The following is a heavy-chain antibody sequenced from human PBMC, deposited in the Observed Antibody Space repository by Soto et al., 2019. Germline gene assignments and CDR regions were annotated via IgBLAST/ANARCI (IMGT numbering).Heavy chain of an antibody. V-gene: IGHV3-11*01. J-gene: IGHJ3*02. CDR3: ARGGNLGYCSGATCYFDI. CDR1: GFRFSDYS. CDR2: MSGSGAFV. D-gene: IGHD2-15*01. Sequence: GGSLRLSCAASGFRFSDYSMSWIRQGPGRGLEWLSDMSGSGAFVNYADPVKGRFTISRDNAKNSLYLQMDSLRAEDTAVYYCARGGNLGYCSGATCYFDIWGQGTMVTVPS.